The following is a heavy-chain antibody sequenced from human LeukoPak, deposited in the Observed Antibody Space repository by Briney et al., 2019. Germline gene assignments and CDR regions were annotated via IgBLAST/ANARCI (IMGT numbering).Heavy chain of an antibody. CDR3: ARGYSSSSGHGMDV. D-gene: IGHD6-6*01. J-gene: IGHJ6*02. Sequence: GGSLRLSCAASGFTFSNYWIHWVRQAPGKGLVWVSRINSDGSGTTYADSVKGRFTISRDNAKNTLYLQMNSLRAEDTAMYYCARGYSSSSGHGMDVWGQGTTVTVSS. CDR2: INSDGSGT. CDR1: GFTFSNYW. V-gene: IGHV3-74*01.